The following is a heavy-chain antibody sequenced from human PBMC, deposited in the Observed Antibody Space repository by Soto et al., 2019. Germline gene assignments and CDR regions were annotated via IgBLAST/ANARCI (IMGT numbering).Heavy chain of an antibody. CDR1: GYNFTDYW. D-gene: IGHD2-2*02. V-gene: IGHV5-51*03. Sequence: EVQLVQSGAEVKKPGESLKISCKGSGYNFTDYWIGWVRQMPGKGLEWMGIIYPADSDATYSPSFQGRVTISADKSISTAYLQWSSLKASDTAMYYCARLYDYPDFWGQGSLVTVSS. CDR3: ARLYDYPDF. J-gene: IGHJ4*02. CDR2: IYPADSDA.